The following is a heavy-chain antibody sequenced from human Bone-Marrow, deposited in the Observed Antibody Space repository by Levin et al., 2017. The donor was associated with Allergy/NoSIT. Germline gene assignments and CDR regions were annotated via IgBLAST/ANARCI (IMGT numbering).Heavy chain of an antibody. CDR2: MNPKSGNT. J-gene: IGHJ5*02. CDR3: ATGQGHLVGPP. CDR1: GDTFSSYD. Sequence: AASVKVSCKASGDTFSSYDINWVRQASGQGLEWMGWMNPKSGNTVYAQKFQGRVTMTRNTSISRAYMDLSSLRSDDTAVYYCATGQGHLVGPPWGQGTLVTVSS. V-gene: IGHV1-8*01. D-gene: IGHD6-6*01.